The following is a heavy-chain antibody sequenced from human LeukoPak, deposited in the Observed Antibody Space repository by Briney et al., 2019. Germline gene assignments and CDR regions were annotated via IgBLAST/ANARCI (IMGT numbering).Heavy chain of an antibody. V-gene: IGHV4-34*01. CDR1: GGSFSGYY. D-gene: IGHD6-6*01. CDR2: IYHSGST. Sequence: SETLSLTCAVSGGSFSGYYWSWIRQPPGKGLECIGTIYHSGSTYYNPSLKSRVTISVDTSKNQFSLKLSSVTAADTAVYYCARLTYSSYNWFDPWGQGTLVTVSS. CDR3: ARLTYSSYNWFDP. J-gene: IGHJ5*02.